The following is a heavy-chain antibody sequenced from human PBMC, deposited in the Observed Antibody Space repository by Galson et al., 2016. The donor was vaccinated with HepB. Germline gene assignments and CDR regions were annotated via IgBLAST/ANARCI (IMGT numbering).Heavy chain of an antibody. CDR3: ARDRSSGSGNFGY. J-gene: IGHJ4*02. D-gene: IGHD3-10*01. CDR1: RGSISSGGYY. CDR2: IYHSGST. Sequence: TLSLTCTVSRGSISSGGYYWSWIRQHPGKGLEWIGYIYHSGSTYYNPSLKSRVSISVDTSKNQFSLRLSSVTAADTAVYYCARDRSSGSGNFGYWGQGTLVTVSS. V-gene: IGHV4-31*03.